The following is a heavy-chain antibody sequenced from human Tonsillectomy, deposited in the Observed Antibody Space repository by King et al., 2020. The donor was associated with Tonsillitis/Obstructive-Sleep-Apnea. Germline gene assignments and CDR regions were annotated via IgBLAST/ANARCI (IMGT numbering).Heavy chain of an antibody. CDR1: GFTFSSYA. D-gene: IGHD3-3*01. V-gene: IGHV3-30*04. J-gene: IGHJ6*03. CDR3: ARDPGKEADDFWAHYYSMDV. Sequence: VQLVESGGGVVQPGRSLRLSCAASGFTFSSYAMHWVRQAPGKGLEWVAVMSYDGGNKFYAESVQGRFTISRDNSNNTLYLQMNSLRAEDTAVYYCARDPGKEADDFWAHYYSMDVWGKGTTVTVSS. CDR2: MSYDGGNK.